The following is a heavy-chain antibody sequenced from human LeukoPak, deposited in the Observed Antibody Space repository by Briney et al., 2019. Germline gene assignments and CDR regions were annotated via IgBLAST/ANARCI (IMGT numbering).Heavy chain of an antibody. CDR3: ANQHMDYFDY. V-gene: IGHV3-11*01. CDR1: GFSFSDYY. J-gene: IGHJ4*02. D-gene: IGHD2-21*01. CDR2: IRSGSTTI. Sequence: GGSPRLSCEASGFSFSDYYMTWIRQPPGEGLEWIAYIRSGSTTIYYADSVKGRFTISRDDAKNSLFLQMNSLRAEDTAVYYCANQHMDYFDYWGQGTLVTVSS.